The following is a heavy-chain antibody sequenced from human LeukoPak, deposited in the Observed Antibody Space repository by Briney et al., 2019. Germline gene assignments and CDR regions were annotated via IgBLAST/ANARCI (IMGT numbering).Heavy chain of an antibody. Sequence: GGSLRLSCAASGFSLSTFWMHWVRQAPGKGLVWVSRIDYDGSTTTYADSVKGRFTISGDNAKNTLYLQMNSLRAEDTAVYYCTHLGWFDPWGQGTLVTVSS. V-gene: IGHV3-74*01. J-gene: IGHJ5*02. CDR2: IDYDGSTT. CDR1: GFSLSTFW. CDR3: THLGWFDP.